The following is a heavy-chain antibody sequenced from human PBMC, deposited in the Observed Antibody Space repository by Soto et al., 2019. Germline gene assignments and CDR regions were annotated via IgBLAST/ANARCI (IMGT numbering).Heavy chain of an antibody. CDR3: ARDFGSIVVVPAAIVLYYYYYGMDV. CDR1: GGTFSSYA. V-gene: IGHV1-69*01. CDR2: IIPIFGTA. D-gene: IGHD2-2*02. J-gene: IGHJ6*02. Sequence: QVQLVQSGAEVKKPGSSVKVSCKASGGTFSSYAISWVRQAPGQGLEWMGGIIPIFGTANYAQKLQGRVTITADESTSTAYMELSSLRSEDTAVYYCARDFGSIVVVPAAIVLYYYYYGMDVWGQGTTVTGSS.